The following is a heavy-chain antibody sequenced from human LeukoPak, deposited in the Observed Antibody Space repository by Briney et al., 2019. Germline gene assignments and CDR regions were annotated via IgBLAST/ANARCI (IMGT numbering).Heavy chain of an antibody. CDR1: GGSMSTYY. CDR3: ARVNCSSTSCSSFDH. CDR2: IYTSGST. V-gene: IGHV4-4*07. J-gene: IGHJ5*02. Sequence: PSETLSLTCTVSGGSMSTYYWSWIRQPAGKGLEWIGRIYTSGSTNYNPSLQSRVTMSIDTFNNQFSLNLASVTAADTAVYYCARVNCSSTSCSSFDHWGQGTLVTVSS. D-gene: IGHD2-2*01.